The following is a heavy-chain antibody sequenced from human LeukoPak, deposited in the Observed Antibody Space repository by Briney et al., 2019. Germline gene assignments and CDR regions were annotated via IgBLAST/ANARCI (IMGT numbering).Heavy chain of an antibody. D-gene: IGHD6-13*01. CDR1: GGSFSGYY. Sequence: SETLSLTCAVYGGSFSGYYWSWIRQPPGKGLEWIGEINHSGSTNYNPSLKSRVTISVDTSKNQFSLKLSSVTAADTAVYYCARDPAAAGPDYRGQGTLVTVSS. CDR2: INHSGST. J-gene: IGHJ4*02. CDR3: ARDPAAAGPDY. V-gene: IGHV4-34*01.